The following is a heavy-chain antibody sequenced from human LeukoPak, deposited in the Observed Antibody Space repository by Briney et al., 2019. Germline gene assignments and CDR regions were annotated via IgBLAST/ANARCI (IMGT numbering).Heavy chain of an antibody. CDR3: AKCYGSGSCRGDWFDP. CDR2: IYYSGST. D-gene: IGHD3-10*01. CDR1: GGSISSHY. J-gene: IGHJ5*02. Sequence: SETLSLTCTVSGGSISSHYWSWIRQPPGKGLEWIGYIYYSGSTNYSPSLKSRVTISVDTSKNQFSLKLSSVTAADTAVYYCAKCYGSGSCRGDWFDPWGRGTLVTVSS. V-gene: IGHV4-59*11.